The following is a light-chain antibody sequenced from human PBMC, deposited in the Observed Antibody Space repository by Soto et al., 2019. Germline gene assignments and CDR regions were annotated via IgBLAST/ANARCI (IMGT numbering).Light chain of an antibody. CDR2: AAS. CDR3: QQYNSYSKT. Sequence: DIQMTQSPSTLSASVGDRVTITCRASQRIDTWLAWYQHKPGKAPNLLIYAASSLETGVPSRFSGSGSGTEFTLSISSLQPDDSASYYCQQYNSYSKTFGQGTKVDIK. V-gene: IGKV1-5*01. CDR1: QRIDTW. J-gene: IGKJ1*01.